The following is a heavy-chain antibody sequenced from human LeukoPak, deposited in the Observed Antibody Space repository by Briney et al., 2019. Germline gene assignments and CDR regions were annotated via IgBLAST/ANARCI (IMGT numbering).Heavy chain of an antibody. D-gene: IGHD3-10*01. Sequence: PGGSLRLSCAASGFTFSSYAMHWVRQARGKGLEWVAVVSFDGSNKYYADSVRGRFTISRDNSGNTLTLYLHMNSLRTEDTALYYCVRAPLWYYGSGSYYNSGTFDIWGQGTMVTVSS. V-gene: IGHV3-30*04. CDR2: VSFDGSNK. CDR1: GFTFSSYA. CDR3: VRAPLWYYGSGSYYNSGTFDI. J-gene: IGHJ3*02.